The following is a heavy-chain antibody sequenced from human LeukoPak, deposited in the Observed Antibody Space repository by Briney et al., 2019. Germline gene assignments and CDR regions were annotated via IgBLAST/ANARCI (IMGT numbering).Heavy chain of an antibody. V-gene: IGHV3-48*03. J-gene: IGHJ4*02. CDR1: GFTFSSYE. CDR2: ISSSGSTI. Sequence: PGGSLRLSCAASGFTFSSYEMNWVRQAPGKGLEWVSYISSSGSTIYYADSVKGRFTISRDNAKNSLYLQMNSLRAEDTAVYYCARDNDYGDYLVYWGQGTLVIVSS. D-gene: IGHD4-17*01. CDR3: ARDNDYGDYLVY.